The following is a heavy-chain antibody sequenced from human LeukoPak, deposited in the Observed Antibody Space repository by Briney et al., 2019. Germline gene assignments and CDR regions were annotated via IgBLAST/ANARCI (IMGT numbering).Heavy chain of an antibody. CDR3: AIPFQEQQLVEIDY. CDR1: GYTFTSYY. D-gene: IGHD6-13*01. V-gene: IGHV1-46*01. J-gene: IGHJ4*02. CDR2: INPSGGST. Sequence: ASVKVSCKASGYTFTSYYMHWVRQAPGQGLEWMGIINPSGGSTSYAQKFQGRVTMTRDTSTSTVYMELSRLRSDDTAVYYCAIPFQEQQLVEIDYWGQGTLVTVSS.